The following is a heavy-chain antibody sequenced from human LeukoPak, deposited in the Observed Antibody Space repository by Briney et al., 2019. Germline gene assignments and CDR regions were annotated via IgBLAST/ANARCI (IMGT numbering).Heavy chain of an antibody. J-gene: IGHJ5*02. Sequence: GGSLRLSCAASGFTFSSYSMNWVRQAPGKGLEWVSSISSSSSYIYYADSVKGRFTISRDNAKHSLYLQMNSLRAEDTAVYYCASEGAARRNWFDPWGQGTLVTVSS. CDR3: ASEGAARRNWFDP. CDR1: GFTFSSYS. V-gene: IGHV3-21*01. CDR2: ISSSSSYI. D-gene: IGHD6-6*01.